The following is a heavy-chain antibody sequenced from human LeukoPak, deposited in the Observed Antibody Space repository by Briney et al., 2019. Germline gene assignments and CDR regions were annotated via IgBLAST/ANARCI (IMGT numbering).Heavy chain of an antibody. J-gene: IGHJ4*02. CDR1: GFTFSSYA. CDR3: AKQVARLYYFDY. Sequence: HPGGSLRLSCAASGFTFSSYAMSWVRQAPGKGLEWVSAISGSGGSTYYADSVKGRFTISRDNSKNTLYLQMNSLRAEDTAVYYCAKQVARLYYFDYWGQGTLVTVSS. V-gene: IGHV3-23*01. CDR2: ISGSGGST. D-gene: IGHD5-12*01.